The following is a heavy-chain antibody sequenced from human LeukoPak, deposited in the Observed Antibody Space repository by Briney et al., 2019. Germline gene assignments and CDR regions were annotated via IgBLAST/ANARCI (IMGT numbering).Heavy chain of an antibody. CDR1: GGSISSYY. V-gene: IGHV4-59*08. D-gene: IGHD1-26*01. CDR3: ARHAVGASFDY. CDR2: IYYSGST. J-gene: IGHJ4*02. Sequence: KPSETLSLTCTVSGGSISSYYWSWIRQPPGKGLEWIGYIYYSGSTNYNPSLKSRVTISVDTSKNQFSLKLSSVTAAGTAVYYCARHAVGASFDYWGQGTLVTVSS.